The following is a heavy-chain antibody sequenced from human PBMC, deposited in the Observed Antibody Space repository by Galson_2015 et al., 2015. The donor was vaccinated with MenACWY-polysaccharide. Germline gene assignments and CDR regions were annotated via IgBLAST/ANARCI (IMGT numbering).Heavy chain of an antibody. J-gene: IGHJ4*02. V-gene: IGHV3-7*01. D-gene: IGHD1-26*01. CDR3: VRSLLRGTQTPHFDH. CDR1: GFTPSNYW. CDR2: IKQDGSET. Sequence: SLRLSCAASGFTPSNYWMSWVRQAPGKGLEWVANIKQDGSETYYVDSVKGRFTISRDNAKNSLYLQMNSLRDEDTAVYYCVRSLLRGTQTPHFDHCVQGTLFTLSA.